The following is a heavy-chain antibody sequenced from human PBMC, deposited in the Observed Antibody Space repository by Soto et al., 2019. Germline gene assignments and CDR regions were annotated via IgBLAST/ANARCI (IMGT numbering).Heavy chain of an antibody. CDR1: GGTFSSYA. Sequence: QVQLVQSGAEVKKPGSSVKVSCKASGGTFSSYAISWVRQAPGQGLEWMGGIIPIFGTANYAQKFQGRVTITADQSTSTAHMELSSLRSEDTAVYYCARVPYCTNGVCYTKNWFDPWGQGTLVTVSS. D-gene: IGHD2-8*01. V-gene: IGHV1-69*01. J-gene: IGHJ5*02. CDR2: IIPIFGTA. CDR3: ARVPYCTNGVCYTKNWFDP.